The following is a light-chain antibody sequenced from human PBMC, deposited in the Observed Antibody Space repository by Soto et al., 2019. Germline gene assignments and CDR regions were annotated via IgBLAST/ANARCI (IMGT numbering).Light chain of an antibody. J-gene: IGKJ1*01. CDR3: QHYNNWT. CDR1: QSVSSN. V-gene: IGKV3-15*01. Sequence: EIVMTQSPATLSVSPGERATLSCRASQSVSSNLAWYQQKPCQAPRLLIYGASTRATGIPARFSGSGSETEFTLTISSLQSEDFAVYYCQHYNNWTFGQGTKVEIK. CDR2: GAS.